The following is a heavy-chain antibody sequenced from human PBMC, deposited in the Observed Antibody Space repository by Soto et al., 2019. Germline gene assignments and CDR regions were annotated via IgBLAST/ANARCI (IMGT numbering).Heavy chain of an antibody. V-gene: IGHV1-3*01. J-gene: IGHJ4*02. CDR3: AGEPLSIIAVPGTAPWGLND. CDR2: INGGNGNT. CDR1: GYTFTTYT. D-gene: IGHD6-19*01. Sequence: QVQLVQSGAEVKKPGASVKVSCKASGYTFTTYTIHWVRQAPGQRLEWMGWINGGNGNTKYSQKFQGRVTITRDTSASTAYMELSSLRYEDAAVYYCAGEPLSIIAVPGTAPWGLNDWGQGTLVTVSS.